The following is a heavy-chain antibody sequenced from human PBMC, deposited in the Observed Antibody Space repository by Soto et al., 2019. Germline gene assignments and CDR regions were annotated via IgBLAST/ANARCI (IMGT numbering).Heavy chain of an antibody. Sequence: QVQLQESGPGLVKPSETLSLTCTVSGGSITNYYCSWFRQPAGKGLEWIGYINYDGYSAYNLSLKGRVTLSMDASKTQFSLMLESVTATDTAVYYCARHGFGPLHGLVDVWGPGTTVIVSS. J-gene: IGHJ6*02. CDR2: INYDGYS. D-gene: IGHD3-10*01. V-gene: IGHV4-59*08. CDR1: GGSITNYY. CDR3: ARHGFGPLHGLVDV.